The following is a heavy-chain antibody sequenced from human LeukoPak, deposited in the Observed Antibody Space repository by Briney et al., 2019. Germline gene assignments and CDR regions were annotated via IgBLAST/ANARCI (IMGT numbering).Heavy chain of an antibody. CDR2: INHSGST. V-gene: IGHV4-34*01. CDR3: ARGQSSSWYYYYYYYMDV. D-gene: IGHD6-13*01. Sequence: SETLSLTCAVYGGSFSGYYWSWIRQPPGKGLEWIGEINHSGSTNYNPSLKSRVTISVDTSKNQFSLKLSSVTAADTAVYYCARGQSSSWYYYYYYYMDVWGKGTTVTVSS. CDR1: GGSFSGYY. J-gene: IGHJ6*03.